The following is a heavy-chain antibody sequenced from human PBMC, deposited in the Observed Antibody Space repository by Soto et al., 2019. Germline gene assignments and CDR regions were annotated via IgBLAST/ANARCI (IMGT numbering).Heavy chain of an antibody. J-gene: IGHJ3*02. CDR3: AKDYGDYDSQDAFDI. V-gene: IGHV3-33*06. Sequence: QVQLVESGGGVVQPGSSLRLSCAASGFTFSSYGMHWVRQAPGKGLEWVAVIWYDGSNKYYADSVKGRFTISRDNSKNTLYLQMNSLRAEDTAVYYCAKDYGDYDSQDAFDIWGQGTMVTVSS. CDR1: GFTFSSYG. CDR2: IWYDGSNK. D-gene: IGHD4-17*01.